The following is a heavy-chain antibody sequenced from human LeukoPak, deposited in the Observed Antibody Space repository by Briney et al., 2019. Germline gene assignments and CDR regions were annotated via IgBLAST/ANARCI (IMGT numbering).Heavy chain of an antibody. CDR2: INHSGST. J-gene: IGHJ3*02. D-gene: IGHD2-15*01. V-gene: IGHV4-34*01. CDR1: GGSFSTNY. Sequence: SETLSLTCAVYGGSFSTNYWNWIRQSPGKGLEWIGEINHSGSTNSNPSLKSRVTILIDTSKHQFSLKLSSVTAADTAVYYCVRFPCSGDSCYSGIRAFDIWGQGTMVIVSS. CDR3: VRFPCSGDSCYSGIRAFDI.